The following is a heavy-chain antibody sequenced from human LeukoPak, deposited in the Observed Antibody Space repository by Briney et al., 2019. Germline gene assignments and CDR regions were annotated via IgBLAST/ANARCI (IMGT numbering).Heavy chain of an antibody. CDR1: GYSFTSYW. Sequence: PGESLQISCKGSGYSFTSYWIGWVRQMPGKGLEWMGVIYPGDSDTRYSPSFQGQVTISADKSISTAYLQWSSLKASDTAMYYCARHESGSGYYYYYMDVWGKGTTVTVSS. V-gene: IGHV5-51*01. J-gene: IGHJ6*03. CDR3: ARHESGSGYYYYYMDV. CDR2: IYPGDSDT. D-gene: IGHD3-10*01.